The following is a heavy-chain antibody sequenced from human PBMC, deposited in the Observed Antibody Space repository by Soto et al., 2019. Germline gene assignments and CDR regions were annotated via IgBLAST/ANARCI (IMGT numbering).Heavy chain of an antibody. CDR2: IYPGDYDT. CDR1: VSAFDTYS. D-gene: IGHD1-1*01. V-gene: IGHV5-51*04. CDR3: ARTISNFRYYYYAMDV. J-gene: IGHJ6*01. Sequence: STMVSSAGVVSAFDTYSICWVLHMPGKGLEWMGVIYPGDYDTSDSPSFQGQVTITADKPTSTAYLQWNTLKASDTAMYYCARTISNFRYYYYAMDVWGPGTTVTVYS.